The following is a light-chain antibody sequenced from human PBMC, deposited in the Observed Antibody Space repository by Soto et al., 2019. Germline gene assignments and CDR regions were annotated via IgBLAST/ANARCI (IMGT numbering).Light chain of an antibody. V-gene: IGLV3-21*04. Sequence: SYELTQPPSVSVAPGKTARITCGGTNIGSKSVHWYQQKPGQAPVLVIYYDSDRPSGIPERFSGSNSGNTATLTISRVEAGDEADYYCQVWDSSSDLGVVFGGGTKLTVL. J-gene: IGLJ2*01. CDR3: QVWDSSSDLGVV. CDR2: YDS. CDR1: NIGSKS.